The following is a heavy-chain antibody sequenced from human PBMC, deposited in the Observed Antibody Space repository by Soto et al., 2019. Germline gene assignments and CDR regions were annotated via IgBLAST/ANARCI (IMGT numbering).Heavy chain of an antibody. Sequence: GGSLRLSCAASGFTFSSYSMNWVRQAPGKGLEWVSSISSSSSYIYYADSVKGRFTISRDNAKNSLYLQMNSLRAEDTAVYYCARAAQGDFYFDYWGQGTLVTVSS. J-gene: IGHJ4*02. CDR1: GFTFSSYS. CDR2: ISSSSSYI. CDR3: ARAAQGDFYFDY. V-gene: IGHV3-21*01. D-gene: IGHD1-26*01.